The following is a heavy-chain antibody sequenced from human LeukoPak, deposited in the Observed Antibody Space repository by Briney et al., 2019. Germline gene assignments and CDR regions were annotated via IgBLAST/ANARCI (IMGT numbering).Heavy chain of an antibody. CDR1: GGSMTNNHYY. D-gene: IGHD1-14*01. CDR2: MYYSGGG. J-gene: IGHJ6*04. V-gene: IGHV4-39*07. Sequence: PSETLSLSCSVSGGSMTNNHYYWGWIRQSPGKGLEWIGSMYYSGGGYYNPSLKSRATISLDMSKNQFSLRLTSLTAADTAVYYCAINRRGRPFAVWGNGTTVTVSS. CDR3: AINRRGRPFAV.